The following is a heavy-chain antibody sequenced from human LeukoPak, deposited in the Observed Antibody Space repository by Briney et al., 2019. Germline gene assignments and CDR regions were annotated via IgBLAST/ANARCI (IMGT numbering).Heavy chain of an antibody. CDR2: INPNSGGT. Sequence: ASVKVSCKASGYTFTCYYMHWVRQAPGQGLEWMGWINPNSGGTNYAQKLQGRVTMTRDTSISTAYMELSRLRSDDTAVYYCAREFVAAAGEYFQQWGQGTLVTVPS. D-gene: IGHD6-13*01. J-gene: IGHJ1*01. CDR1: GYTFTCYY. V-gene: IGHV1-2*02. CDR3: AREFVAAAGEYFQQ.